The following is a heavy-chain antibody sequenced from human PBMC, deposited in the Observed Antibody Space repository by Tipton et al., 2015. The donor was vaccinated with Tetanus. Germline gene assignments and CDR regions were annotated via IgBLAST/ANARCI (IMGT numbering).Heavy chain of an antibody. D-gene: IGHD2-15*01. CDR1: GGAFRTYA. CDR2: IFPVYGTA. Sequence: QLVQSGAEVKRPGSSVRVSCKTSGGAFRTYAISWVRQAPGQGLEWMGGIFPVYGTANYAPQFQGRVTITADEPTGTAFMELNGLTSEDTAVYYCARPDRYCSGGSCYLALDSWGQGTLVTVST. CDR3: ARPDRYCSGGSCYLALDS. V-gene: IGHV1-69*01. J-gene: IGHJ4*02.